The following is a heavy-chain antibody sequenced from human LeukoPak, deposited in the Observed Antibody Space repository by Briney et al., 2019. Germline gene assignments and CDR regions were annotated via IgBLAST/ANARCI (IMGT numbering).Heavy chain of an antibody. V-gene: IGHV1-8*01. D-gene: IGHD3-10*01. Sequence: ASVKVSCKASGYTFSSYDINWVRQAPGQGLEWMGWMNPNSGNTSYAQKFQGRVTMTRNTSRGTAYMELSSLRSEDTAVYYCARIGRTKRSYGSESFWGYSYYYMDVWGKGTTVTISS. J-gene: IGHJ6*03. CDR2: MNPNSGNT. CDR1: GYTFSSYD. CDR3: ARIGRTKRSYGSESFWGYSYYYMDV.